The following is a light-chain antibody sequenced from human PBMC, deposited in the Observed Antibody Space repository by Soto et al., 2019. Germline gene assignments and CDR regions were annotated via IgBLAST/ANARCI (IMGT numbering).Light chain of an antibody. CDR3: PSIAVPNLWV. V-gene: IGLV2-8*01. Sequence: QSALTQPPSASGSPGQSVTISCTGTSSDVGAYNYVSWYQQYPGKAPKLMIYEVNKRPSGVPDRFSGSKSGKTASLTVSGLQPEVGGVYHSPSIAVPNLWVFGGGPKLP. J-gene: IGLJ3*02. CDR1: SSDVGAYNY. CDR2: EVN.